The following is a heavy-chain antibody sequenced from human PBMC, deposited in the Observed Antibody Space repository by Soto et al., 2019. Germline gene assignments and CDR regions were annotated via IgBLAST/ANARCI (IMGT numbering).Heavy chain of an antibody. D-gene: IGHD2-15*01. Sequence: ASVKVSCKASGYTFTSYYMHWVRQAPGQGLEWMGIINPSGGSTSYAQKFQGRVTMTRDTSTSTVYMELSSLRSEDTAVYYCARERIPYCSGGSCYGGIIDYWGQGTLFTV. CDR3: ARERIPYCSGGSCYGGIIDY. V-gene: IGHV1-46*01. J-gene: IGHJ4*02. CDR1: GYTFTSYY. CDR2: INPSGGST.